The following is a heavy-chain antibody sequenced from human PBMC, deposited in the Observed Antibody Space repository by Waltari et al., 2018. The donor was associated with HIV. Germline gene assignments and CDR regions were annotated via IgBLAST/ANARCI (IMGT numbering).Heavy chain of an antibody. V-gene: IGHV3-15*01. CDR3: TTLVLLGVGMDV. CDR1: GFTFSNAW. D-gene: IGHD3-10*01. Sequence: EVQLVESGGGLVKPGGSLRLSCAASGFTFSNAWMSWVRQAPGKGVEWGGRIKSKTDGGTTDYAAPVKGRFTISRDDSKNTLYLQMNSLKTEDTAVYYCTTLVLLGVGMDVWGQGTTVTVSS. CDR2: IKSKTDGGTT. J-gene: IGHJ6*02.